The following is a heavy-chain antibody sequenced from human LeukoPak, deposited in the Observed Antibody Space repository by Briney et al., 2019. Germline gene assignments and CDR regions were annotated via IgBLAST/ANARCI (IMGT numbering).Heavy chain of an antibody. J-gene: IGHJ5*02. D-gene: IGHD1-14*01. CDR1: GYTFTSYD. CDR3: ARDTGGENWFDP. Sequence: VASVKVSCKASGYTFTSYDINWVRQATGQGLEWMGWMSPSSDNTGYAQKFQGRVTFTRDTSISTAYMELRSLTSEDTAVYYCARDTGGENWFDPWGQGTLVTVSS. V-gene: IGHV1-8*01. CDR2: MSPSSDNT.